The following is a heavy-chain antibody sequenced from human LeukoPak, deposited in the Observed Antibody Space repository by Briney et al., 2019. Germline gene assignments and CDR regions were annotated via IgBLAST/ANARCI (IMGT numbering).Heavy chain of an antibody. CDR2: INWNGGST. Sequence: GGSLRLSCAASGFTFDDYGMSWVRQAAGKGLEWVSGINWNGGSTGYADSVEGRFTISRDNAKNSLYLQMNSLRAEDTALYHCARESAYCGGDCLDYWGQGTLVTVSS. J-gene: IGHJ4*02. V-gene: IGHV3-20*01. CDR1: GFTFDDYG. D-gene: IGHD2-21*02. CDR3: ARESAYCGGDCLDY.